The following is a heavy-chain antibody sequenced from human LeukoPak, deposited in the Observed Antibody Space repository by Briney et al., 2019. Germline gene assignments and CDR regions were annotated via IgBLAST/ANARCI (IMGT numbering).Heavy chain of an antibody. J-gene: IGHJ4*02. Sequence: SVKVSCKASGGTFSSYAISWVRQAPGQGLEWMGRIIPIFGTANYAQKFQGRVTITTDESTSTAYMELSSLRSEDTAVYYCAREIPRGYYDSSGQRDWGQGTLVTVSS. CDR2: IIPIFGTA. V-gene: IGHV1-69*05. CDR3: AREIPRGYYDSSGQRD. D-gene: IGHD3-22*01. CDR1: GGTFSSYA.